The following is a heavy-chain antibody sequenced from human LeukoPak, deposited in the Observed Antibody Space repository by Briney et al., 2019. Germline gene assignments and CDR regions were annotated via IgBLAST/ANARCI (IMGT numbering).Heavy chain of an antibody. Sequence: SETLSLTCTVSGGSISSYYWSWIRQPPGKGLEWIGEINHSGSTNYNPSLKSRVTISVDTSKNQFSLKLSSVTAADTAVYYCARGRLTRNLYSSGWGASDYYYYGMDVWGQGTTVTVSS. D-gene: IGHD6-19*01. CDR3: ARGRLTRNLYSSGWGASDYYYYGMDV. CDR1: GGSISSYY. CDR2: INHSGST. V-gene: IGHV4-34*01. J-gene: IGHJ6*02.